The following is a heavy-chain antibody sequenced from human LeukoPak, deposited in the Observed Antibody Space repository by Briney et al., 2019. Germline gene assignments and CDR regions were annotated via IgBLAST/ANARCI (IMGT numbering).Heavy chain of an antibody. V-gene: IGHV1-2*02. D-gene: IGHD6-13*01. J-gene: IGHJ4*02. CDR1: GYSLTGYY. CDR2: INPNSGDT. Sequence: GASVKVSCKASGYSLTGYYMHWLRQAPGQGLECMGWINPNSGDTGYAQKFQGRVTMTRDMSISTIYMELTRLRSDDTALYYCARWDGYSSSPDYWGQGTLVTVSS. CDR3: ARWDGYSSSPDY.